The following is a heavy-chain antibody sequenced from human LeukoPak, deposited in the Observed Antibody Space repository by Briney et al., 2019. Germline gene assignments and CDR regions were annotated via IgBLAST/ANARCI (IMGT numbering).Heavy chain of an antibody. D-gene: IGHD1-26*01. CDR3: ARSYSGSYPYYYYYGMDV. CDR2: ISYDGSNK. V-gene: IGHV3-30-3*01. Sequence: GGSLRLSCAASGFTFSSYAMHWVRQAPGKGLGWVAVISYDGSNKYYADSVKGRFTISRDNSKNTLYLQMNSLRAEDTAVYYCARSYSGSYPYYYYYGMDVWGQGTTVTVSS. CDR1: GFTFSSYA. J-gene: IGHJ6*02.